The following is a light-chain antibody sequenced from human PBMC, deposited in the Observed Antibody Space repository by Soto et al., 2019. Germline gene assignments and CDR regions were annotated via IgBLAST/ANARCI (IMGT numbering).Light chain of an antibody. CDR2: HAP. CDR3: QQRSAWPFT. CDR1: QTVAKD. V-gene: IGKV3-11*01. Sequence: IVLTQSPATLSLSPGERACFSSRASQTVAKDLAWYQLRPGQAPRLLTFHAPTRAPGCPPRFSGSRSGSDFTLTISSLDLEDFALYYCQQRSAWPFTFGGGT. J-gene: IGKJ4*01.